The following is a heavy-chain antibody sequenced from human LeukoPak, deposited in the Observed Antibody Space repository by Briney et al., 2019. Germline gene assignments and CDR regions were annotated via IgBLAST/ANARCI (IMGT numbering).Heavy chain of an antibody. CDR1: GFIVSSTY. Sequence: QSGGSLRLSCAASGFIVSSTYMSWVRQAPGKGLEWVSVIYSGGTTYYADSVKGRFTISRDNSKNTLYLQVNSLRAEDTAVYYCARGGDGYNSGLDYWGQGTLVTVS. CDR2: IYSGGTT. V-gene: IGHV3-53*01. D-gene: IGHD5-24*01. CDR3: ARGGDGYNSGLDY. J-gene: IGHJ4*02.